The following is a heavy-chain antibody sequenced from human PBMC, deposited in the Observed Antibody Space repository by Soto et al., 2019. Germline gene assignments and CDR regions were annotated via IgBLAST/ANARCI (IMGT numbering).Heavy chain of an antibody. V-gene: IGHV3-7*03. CDR1: GFVFRSYW. J-gene: IGHJ4*02. CDR3: ARVRATDYEIDY. D-gene: IGHD4-17*01. Sequence: PGGSLRLSCAASGFVFRSYWMSWVRQAPGKGLEWVANINQDGSEKYYVDSVRGRFIISRDNAENSLYLHMSSLRADDTAVYYCARVRATDYEIDYWGQGALVTVSS. CDR2: INQDGSEK.